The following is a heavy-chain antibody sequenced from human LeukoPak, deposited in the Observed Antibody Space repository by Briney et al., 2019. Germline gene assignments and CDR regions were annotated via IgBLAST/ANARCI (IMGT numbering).Heavy chain of an antibody. CDR3: ARHGGQGDRGVDY. CDR2: IYNSGST. J-gene: IGHJ4*02. Sequence: PSETLSLTCSVSGGSISSSTYYWGWIRQPPGKGLEWIGNIYNSGSTYYNPSLKSRVTISVDTSKNQFSLKLRSVTAADTAVYYCARHGGQGDRGVDYWGQGTLVTVSS. CDR1: GGSISSSTYY. V-gene: IGHV4-39*01. D-gene: IGHD2-21*02.